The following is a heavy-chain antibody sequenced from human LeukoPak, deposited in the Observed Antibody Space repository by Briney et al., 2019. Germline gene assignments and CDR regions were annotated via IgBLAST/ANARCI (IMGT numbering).Heavy chain of an antibody. Sequence: PGGSLRLSCAASGFTFSTYGMHWVRQAPGKRLEWGVVTWYDGSYKYYGDSVKGRFTISRDNSKNTLYLQMASLRVEDTAVYYCARQFDGSHPNAFDIWGQGTMVTVSS. CDR1: GFTFSTYG. J-gene: IGHJ3*02. D-gene: IGHD1-26*01. V-gene: IGHV3-33*01. CDR3: ARQFDGSHPNAFDI. CDR2: TWYDGSYK.